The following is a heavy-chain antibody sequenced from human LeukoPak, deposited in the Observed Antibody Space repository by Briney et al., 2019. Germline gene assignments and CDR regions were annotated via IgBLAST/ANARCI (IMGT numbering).Heavy chain of an antibody. J-gene: IGHJ4*02. CDR2: IYYSGST. D-gene: IGHD3-10*01. CDR3: ARLQWFGDLGDY. V-gene: IGHV4-39*01. CDR1: GGSISTGAYY. Sequence: SETLSLTCSVSGGSISTGAYYWGWIRQPPGKGLEWIGSIYYSGSTYYNPSLKSRVTISVDTSKNQFSLKLSSVTAADTAVYYCARLQWFGDLGDYWGQGTLVTVSS.